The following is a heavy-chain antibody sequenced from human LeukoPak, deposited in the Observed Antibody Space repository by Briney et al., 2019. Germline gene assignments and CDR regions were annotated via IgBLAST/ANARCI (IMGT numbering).Heavy chain of an antibody. J-gene: IGHJ4*02. Sequence: GSLRLSCAASRFTFSNYSMNWVRQAPGKGLEWVSSISSSSSYIYYADSVKGRFTISRDNAKNSLYLQMNSLRAEDTAVYYCARRQGYCSGGSCFSLDYWGQGTLVTVSS. V-gene: IGHV3-21*01. CDR1: RFTFSNYS. CDR3: ARRQGYCSGGSCFSLDY. CDR2: ISSSSSYI. D-gene: IGHD2-15*01.